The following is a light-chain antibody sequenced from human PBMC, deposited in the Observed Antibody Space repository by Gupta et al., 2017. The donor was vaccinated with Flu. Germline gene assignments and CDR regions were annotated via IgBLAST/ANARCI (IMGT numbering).Light chain of an antibody. CDR3: CSYGGSKF. CDR1: SSDVGGYND. V-gene: IGLV2-8*01. J-gene: IGLJ2*01. Sequence: QSALTQPPSASGSPGQSVTISCTGTSSDVGGYNDVSWYQQHPGKAPKLIIYEVNKRPSGGPDRFSGSKSGNTASLTVSGLLAEDEADYYCCSYGGSKFFGGGTKLTVL. CDR2: EVN.